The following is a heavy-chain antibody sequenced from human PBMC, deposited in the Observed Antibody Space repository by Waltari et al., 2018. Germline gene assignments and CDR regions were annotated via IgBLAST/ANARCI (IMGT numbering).Heavy chain of an antibody. Sequence: QVQLQESGPGLVKPSETLSLTCTVSGGSISSYYWSWIRQPPGKGLEWIGYIYYSGSTNYNPSLKSRVTISVDTSKNQFSLKLSSVTAADTAVYYCARGLRNYYDSSGYYLYYFDYWGQGTLVTVSS. CDR2: IYYSGST. CDR1: GGSISSYY. J-gene: IGHJ4*02. D-gene: IGHD3-22*01. CDR3: ARGLRNYYDSSGYYLYYFDY. V-gene: IGHV4-59*01.